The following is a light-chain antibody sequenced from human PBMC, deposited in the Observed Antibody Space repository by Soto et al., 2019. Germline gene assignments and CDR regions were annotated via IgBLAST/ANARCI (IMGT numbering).Light chain of an antibody. CDR3: QQHNSYPWT. CDR2: AAS. V-gene: IGKV1-9*01. CDR1: QSISSY. Sequence: DIQMTQSPSSLSASVGDRVTITCRASQSISSYLAWYQQKPGKAPKLLIYAASTLQSGVPSRFSGSGSGTEFTLTISSLQPDDFATYYCQQHNSYPWTFGQGTKVDIK. J-gene: IGKJ1*01.